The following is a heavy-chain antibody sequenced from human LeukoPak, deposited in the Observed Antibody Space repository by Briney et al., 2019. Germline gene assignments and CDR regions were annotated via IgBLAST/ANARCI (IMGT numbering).Heavy chain of an antibody. CDR1: GFTFSSYA. Sequence: GGSLRLSYAASGFTFSSYAMSWVRQAPGKGLEWVSAISGSGGSTYYADSVKGRFTISRDNSKNTLFLQMNSLRAEDTAVYYCARGQQLVPRDYYYYMDVWGKGTTVIVSS. J-gene: IGHJ6*03. V-gene: IGHV3-23*01. D-gene: IGHD6-13*01. CDR2: ISGSGGST. CDR3: ARGQQLVPRDYYYYMDV.